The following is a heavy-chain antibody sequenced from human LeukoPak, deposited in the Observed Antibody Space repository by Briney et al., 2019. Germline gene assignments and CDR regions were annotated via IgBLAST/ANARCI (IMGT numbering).Heavy chain of an antibody. V-gene: IGHV3-23*01. CDR3: AKDISPIVGGDYDAFDI. D-gene: IGHD3-16*01. Sequence: PGGSLRLSCAASGFPFCSYAMIWVRQAPGKGLEWVSAISGSGGSTYYADSVKGRFTISRDNSKNTLYLQMNSLRAEDTAVYYCAKDISPIVGGDYDAFDIWGQGTMVTVSS. J-gene: IGHJ3*02. CDR1: GFPFCSYA. CDR2: ISGSGGST.